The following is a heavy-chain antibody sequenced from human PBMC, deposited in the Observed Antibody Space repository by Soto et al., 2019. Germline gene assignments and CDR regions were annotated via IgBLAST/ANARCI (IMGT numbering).Heavy chain of an antibody. CDR3: ARESGGATATLDYYYFYMDV. CDR2: INPNGGVT. J-gene: IGHJ6*03. CDR1: GDSFNDYY. Sequence: QVQLVQSGAEVRKPGASVTVSCRSSGDSFNDYYIHWVRQARGQGFEWMGWINPNGGVTKYAQKFQGWVSMTRDTSIRTVYMQLSRLRSEDTAVYYCARESGGATATLDYYYFYMDVWGTGTTVTVSS. D-gene: IGHD5-12*01. V-gene: IGHV1-2*04.